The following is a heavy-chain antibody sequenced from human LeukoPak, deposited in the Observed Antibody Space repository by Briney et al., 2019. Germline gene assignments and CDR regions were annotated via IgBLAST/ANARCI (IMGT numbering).Heavy chain of an antibody. CDR3: ARDPLSSWLHFDY. CDR2: IYYSGST. CDR1: GGSISSYY. V-gene: IGHV4-59*01. Sequence: PSETLSLTCTVSGGSISSYYWSWIRQPPGKGLEWIGYIYYSGSTNYNPSLKSRVTISVDTSKNQFSLKLSSVTAADTAVYYCARDPLSSWLHFDYWGQGTLVTVSS. J-gene: IGHJ4*02. D-gene: IGHD6-13*01.